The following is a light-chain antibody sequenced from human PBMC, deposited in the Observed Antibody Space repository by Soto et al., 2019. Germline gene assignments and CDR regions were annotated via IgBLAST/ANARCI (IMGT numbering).Light chain of an antibody. CDR1: SSDVGGYNY. Sequence: QAVVTQPPSASGSPGQSVTISCTGTSSDVGGYNYVSWYQQHPGKAPKLMIDEVSKRPSGVPDRFSGSKSGNTASLTVSGLQAEVEADYYCSSYAGSNNFVFGTGTKLTVL. J-gene: IGLJ1*01. CDR3: SSYAGSNNFV. CDR2: EVS. V-gene: IGLV2-8*01.